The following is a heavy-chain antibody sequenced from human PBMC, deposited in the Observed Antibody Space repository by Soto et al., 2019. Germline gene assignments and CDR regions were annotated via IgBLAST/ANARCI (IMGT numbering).Heavy chain of an antibody. CDR2: INPNSGGT. CDR3: AREGAARPDYYGMDV. V-gene: IGHV1-2*02. Sequence: ASVKVSCKASGYTFTGYYMHWVRQAPGQGLEWMGWINPNSGGTNYAQKFQGRVTMTRDTSISTAYMELSRLRSDDTAVYYCAREGAARPDYYGMDVWGQGTTVTVSS. D-gene: IGHD6-6*01. J-gene: IGHJ6*02. CDR1: GYTFTGYY.